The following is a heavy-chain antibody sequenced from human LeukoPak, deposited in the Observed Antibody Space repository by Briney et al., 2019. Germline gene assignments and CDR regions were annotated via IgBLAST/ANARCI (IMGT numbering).Heavy chain of an antibody. CDR1: GFTFNNYA. V-gene: IGHV3-23*01. CDR3: ARDRRITMIVGAFDI. CDR2: IGGGGDTT. J-gene: IGHJ3*02. Sequence: HPGGSLRLSCAASGFTFNNYALSWVRQAPGKGLEWVSGIGGGGDTTYYADSVKGRFTISRDNSKNTLYLQMNSLRAEDTAVYYCARDRRITMIVGAFDIWGQGTMVTVSS. D-gene: IGHD3-22*01.